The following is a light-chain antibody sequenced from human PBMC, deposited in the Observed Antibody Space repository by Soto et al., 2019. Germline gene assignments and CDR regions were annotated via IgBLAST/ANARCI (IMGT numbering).Light chain of an antibody. CDR1: QSVSRW. V-gene: IGKV1-5*03. J-gene: IGKJ1*01. CDR2: TAS. Sequence: DIQMTQSPSTLSSSVAERFTITCRASQSVSRWLAWYKQQPGEATKLLIYTASNLESGVSSRFSGSGSGTEFTITISRLQPDDSATYYCQQYETFSGTFGPGTKVDIK. CDR3: QQYETFSGT.